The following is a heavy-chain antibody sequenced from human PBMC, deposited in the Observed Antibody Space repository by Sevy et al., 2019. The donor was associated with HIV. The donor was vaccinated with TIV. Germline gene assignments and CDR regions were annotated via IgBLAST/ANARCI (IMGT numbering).Heavy chain of an antibody. CDR1: GYTFTGYY. CDR2: INPDSGGP. J-gene: IGHJ4*02. V-gene: IGHV1-2*02. CDR3: VRDDRDGYFDY. Sequence: ASVKVSCKASGYTFTGYYMHWVRQAPGQGLEWMGWINPDSGGPNNAPKFQGRVTLTRDTSISTAYMKLRRLKSDDTAVYYCVRDDRDGYFDYWGQGTLVTVSS.